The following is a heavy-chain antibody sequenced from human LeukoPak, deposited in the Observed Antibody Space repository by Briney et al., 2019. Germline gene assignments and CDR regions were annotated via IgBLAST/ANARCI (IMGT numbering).Heavy chain of an antibody. CDR3: ARDYRYALDN. CDR1: GFTFIDYS. V-gene: IGHV3-48*04. J-gene: IGHJ4*02. Sequence: PGGSLRFSCEASGFTFIDYSMNWVRQAPGKGPEWISYIGISSGRTMYADSVKGRFTISRDTAKKSLYLQMNSLRVVDTAIYYCARDYRYALDNWGQGTLVTVSS. D-gene: IGHD5-12*01. CDR2: IGISSGRT.